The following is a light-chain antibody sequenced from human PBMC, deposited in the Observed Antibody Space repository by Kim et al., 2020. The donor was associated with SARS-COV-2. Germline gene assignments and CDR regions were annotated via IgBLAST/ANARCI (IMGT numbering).Light chain of an antibody. CDR3: LNLTSSPYYS. Sequence: PGAEATLPRRASQPMSAGYWTCYQQKPGQAPRLLMYRASTRATGIPDRFSGSESGTDFILTISRLEPEDSAIYYCLNLTSSPYYSFGQGTKREI. CDR1: QPMSAGY. J-gene: IGKJ2*03. V-gene: IGKV3-20*01. CDR2: RAS.